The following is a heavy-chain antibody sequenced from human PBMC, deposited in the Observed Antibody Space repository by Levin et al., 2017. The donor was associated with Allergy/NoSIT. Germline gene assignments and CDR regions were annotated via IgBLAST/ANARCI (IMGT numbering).Heavy chain of an antibody. CDR1: GGSISSGGYS. CDR2: IYHSGST. Sequence: SETLSLTCAVSGGSISSGGYSWSLIRQPPGKGLEWIGYIYHSGSTYYNPSLKSRVTISVDRSKNQFSLKLSSVTAADTAVYYCARRRKLGGEDPWGQGTLVTVSS. V-gene: IGHV4-30-2*01. CDR3: ARRRKLGGEDP. D-gene: IGHD3-10*01. J-gene: IGHJ5*02.